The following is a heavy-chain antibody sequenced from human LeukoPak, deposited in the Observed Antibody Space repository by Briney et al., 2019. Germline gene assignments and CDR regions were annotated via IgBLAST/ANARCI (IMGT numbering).Heavy chain of an antibody. CDR2: INTNTGNP. CDR3: ARDTPGLRY. Sequence: ASVKVSCKASGYTFTNYAMNWVRQAPGQGLEWMGWINTNTGNPTYVQGFTGRFVFSLDTSVSTAYLQISSLKAEDTAVHYCARDTPGLRYWGQGTLVTVSS. D-gene: IGHD7-27*01. J-gene: IGHJ4*02. CDR1: GYTFTNYA. V-gene: IGHV7-4-1*02.